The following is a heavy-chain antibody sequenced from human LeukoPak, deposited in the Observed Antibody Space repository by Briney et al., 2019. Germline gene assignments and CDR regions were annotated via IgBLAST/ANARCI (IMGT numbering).Heavy chain of an antibody. V-gene: IGHV1-2*02. CDR2: INPNSGGT. Sequence: ASVKVSCKASGYIFTGNHMHWVRQAPGQGLEWMGWINPNSGGTNYAQKFQGRVTMTRDTSISTAYMELSRLRSDDTAVYYCARTTYYDNSEGFDYWGQGTLVTVSS. CDR1: GYIFTGNH. J-gene: IGHJ4*02. CDR3: ARTTYYDNSEGFDY. D-gene: IGHD3-22*01.